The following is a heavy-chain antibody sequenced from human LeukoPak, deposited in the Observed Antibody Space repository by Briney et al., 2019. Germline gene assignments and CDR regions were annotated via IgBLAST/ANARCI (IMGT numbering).Heavy chain of an antibody. J-gene: IGHJ5*02. V-gene: IGHV5-51*01. CDR3: ARQDYYGTQSYYWKNWFDP. CDR2: IHPGDSDT. CDR1: GYNFAHYR. Sequence: GESLKISCTGSGYNFAHYRIGWVRQMPGKGLEWMGIIHPGDSDTTYSPSFQGQATISADKSISTAYLQWSSLRASDTAMYYCARQDYYGTQSYYWKNWFDPWGQGTLVTVSS. D-gene: IGHD3-10*01.